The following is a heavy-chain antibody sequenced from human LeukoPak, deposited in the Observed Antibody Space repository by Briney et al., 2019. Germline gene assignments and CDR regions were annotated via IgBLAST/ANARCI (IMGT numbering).Heavy chain of an antibody. D-gene: IGHD2-2*01. CDR3: ARGGECCSSTSCPRCYRYFDL. V-gene: IGHV3-9*01. CDR2: ISWNSGSI. J-gene: IGHJ2*01. Sequence: GGSLRLSCAASGFTFDYYAMHWVRQAPGKGLEWVSGISWNSGSIGYADSVKGRFTISRDNAKNSLYLQMSSLRAEDTAVYYCARGGECCSSTSCPRCYRYFDLWGRGTLVTVSS. CDR1: GFTFDYYA.